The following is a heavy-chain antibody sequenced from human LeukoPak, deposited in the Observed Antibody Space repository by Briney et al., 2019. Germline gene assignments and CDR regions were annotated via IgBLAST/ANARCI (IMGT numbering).Heavy chain of an antibody. CDR1: GFTFSSYS. D-gene: IGHD1-26*01. Sequence: ETGGSLRLSCSASGFTFSSYSMTWVRQAPGKGLEWVSVISGNGGITLYADSVKGRFTISRDNSKNMLYLQMNSLRAEDTAVYYCTRGGGSYHWGQGTLVTVSS. CDR2: ISGNGGIT. V-gene: IGHV3-23*01. J-gene: IGHJ5*02. CDR3: TRGGGSYH.